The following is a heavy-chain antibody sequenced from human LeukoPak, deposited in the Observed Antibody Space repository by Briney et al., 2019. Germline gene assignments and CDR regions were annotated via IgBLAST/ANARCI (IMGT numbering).Heavy chain of an antibody. CDR1: GYTFTGYY. CDR2: INTNSGGT. D-gene: IGHD2-2*01. J-gene: IGHJ4*02. V-gene: IGHV1-2*06. Sequence: ASVKVSCKASGYTFTGYYMHWVRQAPGQGLEWMGRINTNSGGTNYAQTFQGRVTMTRDTSISTAYMDLSRLRSDDTAVYYCARDYCSSTSCLFDYWGQGTLVTVSS. CDR3: ARDYCSSTSCLFDY.